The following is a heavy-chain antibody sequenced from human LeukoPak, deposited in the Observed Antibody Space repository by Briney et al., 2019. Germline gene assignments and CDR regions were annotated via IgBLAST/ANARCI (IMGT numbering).Heavy chain of an antibody. CDR1: GYTFTSYY. CDR2: VNPSGGTT. CDR3: ARDRGGVGATFLGYGMDV. Sequence: GASVKVSCKASGYTFTSYYLHWMRQAPGQGLEWMGIVNPSGGTTNYAQKFQGRVTLTRDTSTSTVYMVLSRLRSEDTAVYYCARDRGGVGATFLGYGMDVWGQGATVTVSS. J-gene: IGHJ6*02. V-gene: IGHV1-46*01. D-gene: IGHD1-26*01.